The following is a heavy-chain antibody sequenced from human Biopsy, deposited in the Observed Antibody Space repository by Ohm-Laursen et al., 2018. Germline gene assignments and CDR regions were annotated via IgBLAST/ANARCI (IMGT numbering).Heavy chain of an antibody. V-gene: IGHV1-46*01. D-gene: IGHD3-10*01. J-gene: IGHJ4*02. CDR3: TADSGSGSHFRFDY. Sequence: ASVKVSCNASGYTFTDHYLHWVRQAPGQGLEWMGVVNPNGGSTSYAQKFQGRVSMTRDRSTSTAYMDLSSLRSEDTAVYYCTADSGSGSHFRFDYWGQGALVSVSS. CDR1: GYTFTDHY. CDR2: VNPNGGST.